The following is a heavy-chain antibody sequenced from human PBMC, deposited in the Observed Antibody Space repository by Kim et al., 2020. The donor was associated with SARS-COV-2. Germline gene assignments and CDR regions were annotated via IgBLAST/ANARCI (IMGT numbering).Heavy chain of an antibody. Sequence: GGSLRLSCAASGFTFSSYGMHWVRQAPGKGLEWVAVIWYDGSNKYYADSVKGRFTISRDNSKNTLYLQMNSLRAEDTAVYYCARTTTPYSSSPGAFDIWGQGTMVTVSS. CDR3: ARTTTPYSSSPGAFDI. CDR2: IWYDGSNK. CDR1: GFTFSSYG. D-gene: IGHD6-6*01. V-gene: IGHV3-33*01. J-gene: IGHJ3*02.